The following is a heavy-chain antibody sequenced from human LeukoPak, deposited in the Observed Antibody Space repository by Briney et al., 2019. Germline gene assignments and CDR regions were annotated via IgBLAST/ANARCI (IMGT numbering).Heavy chain of an antibody. CDR2: INHSGST. CDR1: GGSFSGYY. J-gene: IGHJ5*02. D-gene: IGHD3-3*01. V-gene: IGHV4-34*01. CDR3: ARPAGDDFWSGQGWFDP. Sequence: PSETLSLTCAVYGGSFSGYYWSWIRQPPGKGLEWIGEINHSGSTNYNPSLKSRVTISVDTSKNQFSLKLSSVTAADTAVYYCARPAGDDFWSGQGWFDPWDQGTLVTVSS.